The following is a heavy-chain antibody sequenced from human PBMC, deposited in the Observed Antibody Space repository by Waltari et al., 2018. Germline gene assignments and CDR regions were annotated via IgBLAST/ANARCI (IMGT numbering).Heavy chain of an antibody. J-gene: IGHJ4*02. D-gene: IGHD5-12*01. CDR3: ATDHHRDSGYDI. CDR1: GYNLTDLS. Sequence: QVQLVQSGAEVKKPGASVKVSCKVSGYNLTDLSVHWVRQAPGKGLEWMGGYDPEDGETVSAQIFQGRFSMTEDTSTDTAYMELSSLRSEDTAVYFCATDHHRDSGYDIWGQGTLVTVSS. CDR2: YDPEDGET. V-gene: IGHV1-24*01.